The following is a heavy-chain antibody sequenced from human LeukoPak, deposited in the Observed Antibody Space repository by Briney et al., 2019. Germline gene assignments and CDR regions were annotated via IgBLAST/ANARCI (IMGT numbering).Heavy chain of an antibody. D-gene: IGHD6-19*01. Sequence: GGSLRLSCAASGFTFSSYGMHWVRQAPGKGLEWVAVIWYDGSNKYYADSVKGRFTISRDNSKNTLYLQMNSLRAEDTAVYYCARTIAVAGGPDYWGQGTLVTVSS. CDR3: ARTIAVAGGPDY. CDR1: GFTFSSYG. J-gene: IGHJ4*02. CDR2: IWYDGSNK. V-gene: IGHV3-33*01.